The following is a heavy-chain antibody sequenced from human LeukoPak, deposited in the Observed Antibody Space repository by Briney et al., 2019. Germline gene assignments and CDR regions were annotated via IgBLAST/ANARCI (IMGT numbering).Heavy chain of an antibody. CDR1: GFTFSTYA. CDR3: AKGGYKGDFFDY. V-gene: IGHV3-23*01. D-gene: IGHD1-14*01. CDR2: ISASADRT. J-gene: IGHJ4*02. Sequence: GGSLRLSCAASGFTFSTYAMTLVRQAPGKGLEWVSSISASADRTYYADSVKGRFTISRDNSKNTLDLQMNSLRAEDTAVFYCAKGGYKGDFFDYWGQGSLVTVSS.